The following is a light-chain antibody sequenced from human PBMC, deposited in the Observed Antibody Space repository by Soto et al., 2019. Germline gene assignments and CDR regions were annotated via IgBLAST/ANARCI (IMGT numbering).Light chain of an antibody. Sequence: QSALTQPPSASGSPXQSVTXXCTGTXSDVGGYNYVSWYQQYPGKAPKLMIYEVSERPSGVPDRFSGSKSGNTASLTVSGLQAEDEADYYCSSYAGSNNLLFGGGTKLTVL. J-gene: IGLJ2*01. CDR2: EVS. CDR1: XSDVGGYNY. CDR3: SSYAGSNNLL. V-gene: IGLV2-8*01.